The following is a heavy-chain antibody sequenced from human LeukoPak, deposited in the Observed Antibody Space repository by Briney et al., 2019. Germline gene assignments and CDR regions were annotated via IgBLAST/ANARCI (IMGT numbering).Heavy chain of an antibody. CDR3: VRDVLYYYGAERLFWFDP. CDR2: IKQDGSEK. V-gene: IGHV3-7*01. CDR1: EFSFSSYW. Sequence: GGSLRLSCEGSEFSFSSYWMSWVRQAPGRGLEWVAKIKQDGSEKYYVDSVKGRFTISRDNAKNSMYLLMNSLRVEDTAVYYCVRDVLYYYGAERLFWFDPWGQGTLVTVSS. D-gene: IGHD3-10*01. J-gene: IGHJ5*02.